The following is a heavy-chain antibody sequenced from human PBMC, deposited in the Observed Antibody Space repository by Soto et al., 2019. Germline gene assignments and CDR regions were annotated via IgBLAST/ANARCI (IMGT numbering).Heavy chain of an antibody. J-gene: IGHJ6*02. CDR1: GGSFSGYY. CDR2: INHSGST. CDR3: ARGRLLLWFGELFLYYGMDV. V-gene: IGHV4-34*01. D-gene: IGHD3-10*01. Sequence: ETLSLTCAVYGGSFSGYYWSWIRQPPGKGLEWIGEINHSGSTNYNPSLKSRVTISVDTSKNQFSLKLSSVTAADTAVYYCARGRLLLWFGELFLYYGMDVWGQGITVTVSS.